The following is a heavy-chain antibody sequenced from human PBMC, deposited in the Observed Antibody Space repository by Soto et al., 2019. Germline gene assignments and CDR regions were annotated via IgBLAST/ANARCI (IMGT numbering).Heavy chain of an antibody. CDR2: ISYDGSNK. V-gene: IGHV3-30*18. J-gene: IGHJ4*02. CDR1: GFTFSSYG. Sequence: GGSLRLSCAASGFTFSSYGMHWVRQAPGKGLEWVAVISYDGSNKYYADSVKGRFTISRDNSKNTLYLQMNSLRAEDTAVYYCAKNLVGANYFDYWGQGTLVTVSS. D-gene: IGHD1-26*01. CDR3: AKNLVGANYFDY.